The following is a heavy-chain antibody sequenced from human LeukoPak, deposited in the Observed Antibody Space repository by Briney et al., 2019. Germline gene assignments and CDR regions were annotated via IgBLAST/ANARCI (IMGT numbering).Heavy chain of an antibody. CDR1: GGSFSGYY. J-gene: IGHJ5*02. CDR2: INHSGST. V-gene: IGHV4-34*01. D-gene: IGHD3-10*01. Sequence: PSETLSLTCAVYGGSFSGYYWSWIRQPPGKGLEWIGEINHSGSTKFNPSLKSRVTILVAMSKSQFSLELRSVTAADTAVYYCARGPASGSDFAWFDPWGQGTLVTVSS. CDR3: ARGPASGSDFAWFDP.